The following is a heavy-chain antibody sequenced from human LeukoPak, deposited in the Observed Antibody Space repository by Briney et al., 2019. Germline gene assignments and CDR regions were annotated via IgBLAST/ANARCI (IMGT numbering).Heavy chain of an antibody. J-gene: IGHJ4*02. CDR2: ISSSSITK. CDR1: GFTFSSYS. D-gene: IGHD6-13*01. CDR3: VRETQATAGLDY. V-gene: IGHV3-48*02. Sequence: GGSLRLSCAASGFTFSSYSMNWVRQAPGKGLEWVSYISSSSITKYHADFVKGRFTISRDNAKNSLYLQMNSLRDEDTAVYYCVRETQATAGLDYWGQGTLVNVFS.